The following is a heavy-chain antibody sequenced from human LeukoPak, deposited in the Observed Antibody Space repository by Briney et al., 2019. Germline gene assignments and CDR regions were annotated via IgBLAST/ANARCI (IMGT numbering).Heavy chain of an antibody. CDR3: ARDGREGYNYTGD. Sequence: GGSLRLSCAASGFTFSSYAMHWVRQAPGKGLEWVAVISYDGSNKYYADSVKGRFTISRDSSKNTLYLQMNSLRAEDTAVYYCARDGREGYNYTGDWGQGTLVTVSS. D-gene: IGHD5-24*01. CDR1: GFTFSSYA. J-gene: IGHJ4*02. V-gene: IGHV3-30-3*01. CDR2: ISYDGSNK.